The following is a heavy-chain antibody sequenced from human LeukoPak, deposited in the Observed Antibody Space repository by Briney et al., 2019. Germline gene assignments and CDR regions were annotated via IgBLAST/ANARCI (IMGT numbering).Heavy chain of an antibody. CDR3: ARSIVATIRGAGVFDY. V-gene: IGHV3-74*01. Sequence: GGSLRLSCAASGFTFSSYWMHWVRQAPGKGLVWVSRISTDGSSTSYADFVKGRFTISRDNSKNSLYLQMNSLRAEDTAVYYCARSIVATIRGAGVFDYWGQGTLVTVSS. CDR2: ISTDGSST. D-gene: IGHD5-12*01. J-gene: IGHJ4*02. CDR1: GFTFSSYW.